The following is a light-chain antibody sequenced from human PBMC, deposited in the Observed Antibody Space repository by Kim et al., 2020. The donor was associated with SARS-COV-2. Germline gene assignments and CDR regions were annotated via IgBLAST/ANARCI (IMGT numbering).Light chain of an antibody. CDR2: KDS. Sequence: PGQTARITGSGDALPKEYAYWYQQKPGQAPVLVIYKDSERPSGIPERFSGSSSGTTVTLTISGVQAEDEADYYCQSADSSGTYGVFGGGTQLTVL. J-gene: IGLJ3*02. V-gene: IGLV3-25*03. CDR1: ALPKEY. CDR3: QSADSSGTYGV.